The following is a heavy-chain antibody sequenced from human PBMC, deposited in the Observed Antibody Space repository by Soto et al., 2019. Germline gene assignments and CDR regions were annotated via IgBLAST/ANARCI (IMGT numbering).Heavy chain of an antibody. CDR3: VKDRTLLLWFGELQVDY. CDR1: GFTFSSYV. CDR2: ISSNGGST. J-gene: IGHJ4*02. V-gene: IGHV3-64D*08. Sequence: GGSLRLSCAASGFTFSSYVMTWVRQAPGKGLEYVSAISSNGGSTYYADSVKGRFTISRDNSKNTLYLQMSSLRAEDTAVYYCVKDRTLLLWFGELQVDYWGQGTLVTVSS. D-gene: IGHD3-10*01.